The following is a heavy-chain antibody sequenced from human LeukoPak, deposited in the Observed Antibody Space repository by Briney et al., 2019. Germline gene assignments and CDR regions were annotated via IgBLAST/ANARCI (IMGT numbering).Heavy chain of an antibody. J-gene: IGHJ5*02. Sequence: GGSLRLSCAASGFTVSSNYMSWVRQAPGKGLEWVSAISGSGGNTYYADSMKGRFTISRDNSKSTVYLQIDSLRAEDTALYFCAKTDCTSTSCFIGWFDPWGQGTLVIVSS. CDR1: GFTVSSNY. D-gene: IGHD2-2*01. V-gene: IGHV3-23*01. CDR2: ISGSGGNT. CDR3: AKTDCTSTSCFIGWFDP.